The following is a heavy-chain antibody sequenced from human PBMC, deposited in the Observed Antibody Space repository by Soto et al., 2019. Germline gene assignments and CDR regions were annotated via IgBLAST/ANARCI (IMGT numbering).Heavy chain of an antibody. J-gene: IGHJ4*02. V-gene: IGHV3-23*01. CDR1: GFTFSSYA. CDR2: ISGSGGST. CDR3: AKVPSWIAARPPFFDY. D-gene: IGHD6-6*01. Sequence: GSLRLSCAASGFTFSSYAMSWVRQAPGKGLEWVSAISGSGGSTYYADSVKGRFTISRDNSKNTLYLQMNSLRAEDTAVYYCAKVPSWIAARPPFFDYWGQGTLVTVSS.